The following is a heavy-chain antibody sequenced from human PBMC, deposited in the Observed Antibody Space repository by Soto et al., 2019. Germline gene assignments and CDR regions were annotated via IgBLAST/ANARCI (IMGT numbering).Heavy chain of an antibody. CDR3: ITGYCGGGGVCYR. V-gene: IGHV3-15*03. Sequence: PGGSLRLSCAASGFTFENVLMSWVRQAPGKGLEWVGLIRSTANGGATDYAASVKGRFTISRDDSKDTLYLQMDSLKSEDTGVYYCITGYCGGGGVCYRWGPGTLLTV. D-gene: IGHD2-15*01. CDR2: IRSTANGGAT. J-gene: IGHJ5*02. CDR1: GFTFENVL.